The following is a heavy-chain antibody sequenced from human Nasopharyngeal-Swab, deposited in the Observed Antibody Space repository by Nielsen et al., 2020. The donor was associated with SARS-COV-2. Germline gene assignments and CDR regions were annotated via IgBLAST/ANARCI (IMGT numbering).Heavy chain of an antibody. V-gene: IGHV3-23*01. CDR2: ISGSGEST. J-gene: IGHJ6*02. D-gene: IGHD5-12*01. Sequence: GGSLRLSCAASGFTFSTYDMSWVRQAPGKGLEWVSGISGSGESTHYADSVKGRFTISRDNSKNTVNLQMNSLRAEDTAIYYCAKDRDSGDDSDDYYHYYGMDVWGQGTTVTVSS. CDR3: AKDRDSGDDSDDYYHYYGMDV. CDR1: GFTFSTYD.